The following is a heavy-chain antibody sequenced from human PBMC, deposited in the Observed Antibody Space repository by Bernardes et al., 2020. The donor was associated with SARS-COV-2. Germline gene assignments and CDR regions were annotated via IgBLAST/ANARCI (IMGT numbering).Heavy chain of an antibody. V-gene: IGHV4-31*03. CDR3: ASQIYCGGDCRGPPDAFDI. J-gene: IGHJ3*02. D-gene: IGHD2-21*02. Sequence: SETLSLTCTVSGGSISSGGYYWSWIRQHPGKGLEWIGYIYYSGSTYYNPSLKSRVTISVDTSKNQFSLKLSSVTAADTAVYYCASQIYCGGDCRGPPDAFDIWGQGTMVTVSS. CDR1: GGSISSGGYY. CDR2: IYYSGST.